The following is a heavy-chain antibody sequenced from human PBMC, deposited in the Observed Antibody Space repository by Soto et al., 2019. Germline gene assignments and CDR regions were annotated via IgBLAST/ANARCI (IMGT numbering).Heavy chain of an antibody. Sequence: QLQLQESGPGLVKPSETLSLTCTVSGGSISSSSYYWGWIRQPPGKGLEWIGSIYYSGSTYYNPSLKCRVTISVDTSKNKFSLKLSSVTAADTAVYYCARSMTTVVTLDYWGQGTLVTVSS. D-gene: IGHD4-17*01. V-gene: IGHV4-39*01. CDR1: GGSISSSSYY. J-gene: IGHJ4*02. CDR3: ARSMTTVVTLDY. CDR2: IYYSGST.